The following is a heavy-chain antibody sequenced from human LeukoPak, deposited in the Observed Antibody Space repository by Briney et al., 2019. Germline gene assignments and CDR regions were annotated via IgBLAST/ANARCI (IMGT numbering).Heavy chain of an antibody. D-gene: IGHD2-2*01. J-gene: IGHJ3*02. CDR1: GFTFSTYW. CDR2: IKYDGSEK. Sequence: GGSLRLSCTVSGFTFSTYWMSWARQAPGKGLEWVANIKYDGSEKYYVDSVKGRFTISRDNAKKFLFLQVNSLRAEDTAVYYCARAGYALDGGAFDIWGQGTVITVSS. V-gene: IGHV3-7*03. CDR3: ARAGYALDGGAFDI.